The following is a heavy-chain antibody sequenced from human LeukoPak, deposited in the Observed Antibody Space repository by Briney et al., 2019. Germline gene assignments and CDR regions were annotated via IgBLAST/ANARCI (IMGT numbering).Heavy chain of an antibody. CDR2: IYSGGST. CDR3: ARESGYDSYFDY. Sequence: GGSLRLSCAASGFTVSSNYMSWVRQAPGKRLEWVSVIYSGGSTYYADSVKGRFTISRDNSKNTLYLQMNSLRAEDTAVYYCARESGYDSYFDYWGQGTLVTVSS. CDR1: GFTVSSNY. V-gene: IGHV3-53*01. J-gene: IGHJ4*02. D-gene: IGHD5-12*01.